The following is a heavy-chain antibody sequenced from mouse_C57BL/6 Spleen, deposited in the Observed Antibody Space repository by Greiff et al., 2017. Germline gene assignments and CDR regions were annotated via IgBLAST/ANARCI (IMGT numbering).Heavy chain of an antibody. V-gene: IGHV1-9*01. CDR3: ARRGLDD. J-gene: IGHJ2*01. CDR2: ILPGRGST. Sequence: VMLVESGAELMKPGASVKLSCKATGYTFTGYWIEWVKQRPGPGLEWIGEILPGRGSTHYTEKFQGKATFTADTSSNTAYMQLSSLTTEDSAIYDFARRGLDDWGQGTTLKVAS. CDR1: GYTFTGYW.